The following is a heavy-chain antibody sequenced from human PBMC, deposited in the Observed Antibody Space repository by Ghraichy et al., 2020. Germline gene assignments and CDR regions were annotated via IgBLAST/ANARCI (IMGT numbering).Heavy chain of an antibody. CDR3: ARAGMEASSRNWCDP. D-gene: IGHD1-14*01. CDR1: GGSIISSYH. Sequence: SETLSLTCTVSGGSIISSYHWNWIRQPLGKGLEWIGYIYDSGSTNYNPSLNSRATKSVATSKNQSSLKLSSVTAADTAVYYCARAGMEASSRNWCDPCSRATPVTVSS. J-gene: IGHJ5*02. V-gene: IGHV4-59*01. CDR2: IYDSGST.